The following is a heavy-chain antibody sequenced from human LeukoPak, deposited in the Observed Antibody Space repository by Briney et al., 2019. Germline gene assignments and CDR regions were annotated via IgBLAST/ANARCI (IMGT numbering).Heavy chain of an antibody. J-gene: IGHJ3*02. V-gene: IGHV4-31*03. CDR3: GANVLRFLEWSETGRAAFDI. CDR2: IYYSGST. CDR1: GGSISSGGYY. Sequence: SQTLSLTCTVSGGSISSGGYYWSWIRQHPGKGLEWIGYIYYSGSTYYNPSLKSRVTISVDTSKNQFSLKLSSVTAADTAVYYCGANVLRFLEWSETGRAAFDIWGQGTMVTDFS. D-gene: IGHD3-3*01.